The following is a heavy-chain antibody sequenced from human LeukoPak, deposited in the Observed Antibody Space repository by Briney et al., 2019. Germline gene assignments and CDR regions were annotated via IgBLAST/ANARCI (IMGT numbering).Heavy chain of an antibody. J-gene: IGHJ4*02. CDR1: GFTFSSYG. V-gene: IGHV3-30*02. CDR2: IRYDGSNK. D-gene: IGHD2-2*03. Sequence: GGSLRLSCAASGFTFSSYGMHWVRQAPGKGLEWVAFIRYDGSNKYYADSVKGRFTISRDNSKNTLYLQMNSLRAEDTAVYYCAKGARLDIVVVPAAPDYWGQGTLVTVSS. CDR3: AKGARLDIVVVPAAPDY.